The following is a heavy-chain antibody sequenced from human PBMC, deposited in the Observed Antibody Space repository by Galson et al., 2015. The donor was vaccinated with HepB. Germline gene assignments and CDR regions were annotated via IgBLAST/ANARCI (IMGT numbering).Heavy chain of an antibody. D-gene: IGHD2/OR15-2a*01. J-gene: IGHJ4*02. Sequence: SLRLSCAASGFVFSSSWMHWVRQAPGKGLVWVSRITGDGSGTIYADSVKGRFTISRDNAKNTLYLQMNSLRAEDTAVYYCARDRGGPGLTTVVYWGQGILVTVSS. CDR1: GFVFSSSW. CDR3: ARDRGGPGLTTVVY. V-gene: IGHV3-74*01. CDR2: ITGDGSGT.